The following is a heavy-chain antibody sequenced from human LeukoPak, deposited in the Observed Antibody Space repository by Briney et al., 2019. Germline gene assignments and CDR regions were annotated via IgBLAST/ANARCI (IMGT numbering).Heavy chain of an antibody. V-gene: IGHV3-23*01. CDR1: GFTFNNYA. J-gene: IGHJ3*02. CDR3: ASPPSYCSGGSCYPPSYAFDI. D-gene: IGHD2-15*01. CDR2: ISPSGDST. Sequence: GGSLRLSCAASGFTFNNYAMNWVRQAPGKGLEWVSHISPSGDSTYYADSVKGRFTISRDNSKNTLYLQMNSLRAEDTAVYYCASPPSYCSGGSCYPPSYAFDIWGQGTMVTVSS.